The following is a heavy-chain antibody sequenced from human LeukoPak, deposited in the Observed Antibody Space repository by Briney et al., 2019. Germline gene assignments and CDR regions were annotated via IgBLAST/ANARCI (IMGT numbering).Heavy chain of an antibody. CDR3: ARVKWPYGFDP. D-gene: IGHD5-12*01. CDR1: GFTFSSYW. J-gene: IGHJ5*02. CDR2: IKSDGSST. Sequence: GGSLRLSCAASGFTFSSYWMHWVRQAPGKGLVWVSRIKSDGSSTSYADSVKGRFTISRDNAKNSLYLQMNSLRAEDTAVYYCARVKWPYGFDPWGQGTLVTVSS. V-gene: IGHV3-74*01.